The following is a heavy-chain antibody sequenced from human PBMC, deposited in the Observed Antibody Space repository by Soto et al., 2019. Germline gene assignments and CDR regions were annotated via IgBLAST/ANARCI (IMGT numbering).Heavy chain of an antibody. J-gene: IGHJ5*02. CDR2: ILYGGST. V-gene: IGHV4-30-4*01. Sequence: QVQLQESGPGLVKPSQTLSLTCSVSGDSLRSGEYYWTWIRQSPGKGLEWIGFILYGGSTKYNPSLESRLTTSVARSKNQFSLRLSSVTAADTAVYFCARGWDTRITGTTTWFDPWGPGTLVTVSS. D-gene: IGHD1-20*01. CDR1: GDSLRSGEYY. CDR3: ARGWDTRITGTTTWFDP.